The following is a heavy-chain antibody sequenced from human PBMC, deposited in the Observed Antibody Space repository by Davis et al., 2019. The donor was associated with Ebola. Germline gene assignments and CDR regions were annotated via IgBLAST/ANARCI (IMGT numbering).Heavy chain of an antibody. CDR3: ARVQYQLLYGLALDS. D-gene: IGHD2-2*02. CDR1: GFAFNTYP. V-gene: IGHV3-30-3*01. Sequence: GESLKISCSASGFAFNTYPIHWVRQAPGKGLEWVALISSDGNIKYYADSVKGRFSISRDNSNNTVSLHMVRLSIDDTAVYYCARVQYQLLYGLALDSWGQGALVTVSS. J-gene: IGHJ4*02. CDR2: ISSDGNIK.